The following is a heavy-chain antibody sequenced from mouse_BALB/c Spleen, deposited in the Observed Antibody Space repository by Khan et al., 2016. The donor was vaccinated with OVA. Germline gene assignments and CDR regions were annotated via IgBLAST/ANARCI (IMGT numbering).Heavy chain of an antibody. J-gene: IGHJ2*01. CDR3: ARDRIDY. Sequence: QVQLQQSGAELAKPGASVKMSCKASGYTFTSYWMHWIKQRPGQGLEWIGYINPTSGYTDYNQKFKDKATLTADKSSSTAYMQLSSLTSDDSVVYYCARDRIDYWGQGTALTVSS. V-gene: IGHV1-7*01. CDR1: GYTFTSYW. CDR2: INPTSGYT.